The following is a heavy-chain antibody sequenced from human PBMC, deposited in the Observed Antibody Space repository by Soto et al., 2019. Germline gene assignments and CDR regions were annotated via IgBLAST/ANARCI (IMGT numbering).Heavy chain of an antibody. V-gene: IGHV3-48*01. CDR1: GFTFSSYS. D-gene: IGHD3-10*01. CDR2: ISSSSNTI. J-gene: IGHJ6*03. CDR3: ARGHRAYYYGSGGYYYMDV. Sequence: GGSLRLSCAASGFTFSSYSMNWVRQAPGKGLEWVSYISSSSNTIYYADSVKGRFTISRDNAKNSLYLQMNSLRAEDTAVYYCARGHRAYYYGSGGYYYMDVWGKGTTVTVSS.